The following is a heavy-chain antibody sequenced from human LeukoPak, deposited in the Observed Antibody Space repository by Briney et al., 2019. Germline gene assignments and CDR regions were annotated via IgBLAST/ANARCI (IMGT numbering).Heavy chain of an antibody. Sequence: ASVKVSRKASGGTFSSYAISWVRQAPGQGLEWMGGIIPIFGTANYAQKFQGRVTITADESTSTAYMELSSLRSEDTAVYYCARDHPVVPAAISGYNWFDPWGQGTLVTVSS. D-gene: IGHD2-2*02. CDR2: IIPIFGTA. CDR3: ARDHPVVPAAISGYNWFDP. V-gene: IGHV1-69*13. CDR1: GGTFSSYA. J-gene: IGHJ5*02.